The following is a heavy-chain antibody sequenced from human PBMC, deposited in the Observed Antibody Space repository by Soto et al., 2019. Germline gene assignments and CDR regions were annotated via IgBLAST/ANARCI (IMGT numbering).Heavy chain of an antibody. J-gene: IGHJ5*02. V-gene: IGHV3-53*01. D-gene: IGHD3-16*01. CDR1: GVTVSSNY. CDR3: ARELGDWFDA. Sequence: EVQLVESGGGLIQPGGSLRLSCAASGVTVSSNYMSWVRKVPGKGLAWVSVIYSGGSTYYADSVKGRFTISRDNSKNTLDRQMNSLRAEDTAVYYCARELGDWFDAWGQGPLLTVSS. CDR2: IYSGGST.